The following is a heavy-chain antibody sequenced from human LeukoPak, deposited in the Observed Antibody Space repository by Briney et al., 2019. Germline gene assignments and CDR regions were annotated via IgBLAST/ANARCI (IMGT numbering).Heavy chain of an antibody. V-gene: IGHV4-30-2*01. CDR3: ARAHCSSTSCYGYWFDP. CDR2: IYHSGST. CDR1: GGSISSGGYS. Sequence: SQTLSLTCAVSGGSISSGGYSWSWIRQPPGKGLEWIGCIYHSGSTYYNPSLKSRVTISVDRSKNQFSLKLSSVTAADTAVYYCARAHCSSTSCYGYWFDPWGQGTLVTVSS. J-gene: IGHJ5*02. D-gene: IGHD2-2*01.